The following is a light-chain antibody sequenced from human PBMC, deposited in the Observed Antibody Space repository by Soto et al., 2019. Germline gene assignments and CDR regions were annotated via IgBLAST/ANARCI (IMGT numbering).Light chain of an antibody. CDR1: NSNIGNNY. J-gene: IGLJ2*01. CDR2: ENN. Sequence: QSVLTQPPSVSAAPGQTVTISCSGSNSNIGNNYVSWYQQLPGTAPKLLIYENNKRPSGIPDRFSGSKSGTSATLGITGLQTGDEADYYCGTWDTSLNVGVFGGGTKLTVL. CDR3: GTWDTSLNVGV. V-gene: IGLV1-51*02.